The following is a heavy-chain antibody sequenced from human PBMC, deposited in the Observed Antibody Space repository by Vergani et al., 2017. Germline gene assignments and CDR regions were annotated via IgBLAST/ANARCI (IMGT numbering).Heavy chain of an antibody. CDR2: IIPIFGTT. CDR3: ARPHGDILPPDPRRLDY. V-gene: IGHV1-69*13. Sequence: QGQLAQSGAEVKKPGSSVKDSCKASGGTFSSNSISWVRQAPGQGLEWMGRIIPIFGTTSYAQKFQGRVTILADESTSTAYMELSSLRSEDTAVYYCARPHGDILPPDPRRLDYWGQGTLVTVSS. CDR1: GGTFSSNS. J-gene: IGHJ4*02.